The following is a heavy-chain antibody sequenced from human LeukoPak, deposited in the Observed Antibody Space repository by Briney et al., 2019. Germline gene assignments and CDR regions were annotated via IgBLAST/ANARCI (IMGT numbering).Heavy chain of an antibody. Sequence: GGSLRLSCAASGFTFSNYAMSWVRQAPGKGLEWVSAISGSGDNTYYADSVKGRFTVSRDDSKNTLYVQMKSLRAEDTAVYYCAKDFVVVPGNVNYFDYWGQGTLVTVSS. CDR1: GFTFSNYA. D-gene: IGHD2-21*02. CDR2: ISGSGDNT. CDR3: AKDFVVVPGNVNYFDY. J-gene: IGHJ4*02. V-gene: IGHV3-23*01.